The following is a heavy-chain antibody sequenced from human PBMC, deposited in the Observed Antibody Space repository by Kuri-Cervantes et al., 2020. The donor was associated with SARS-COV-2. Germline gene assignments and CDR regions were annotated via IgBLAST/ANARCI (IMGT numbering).Heavy chain of an antibody. J-gene: IGHJ5*02. D-gene: IGHD3-10*01. V-gene: IGHV4-34*01. CDR3: ARVLNSGSYPYRGNWFDP. CDR1: GGSFSGYN. Sequence: ESLKISCAVYGGSFSGYNWSWIRQPPGKGLEWIGEINHSGSTNYNPSLKSRVTISVDTSKNQFSLKLSSVTAADTAVYYCARVLNSGSYPYRGNWFDPWGQGTLVTVSS. CDR2: INHSGST.